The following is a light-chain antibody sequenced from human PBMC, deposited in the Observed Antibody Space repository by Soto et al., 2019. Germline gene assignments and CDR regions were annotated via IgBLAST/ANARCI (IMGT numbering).Light chain of an antibody. CDR3: QAPWT. CDR2: AAS. V-gene: IGKV1-39*01. CDR1: QSISSY. J-gene: IGKJ1*01. Sequence: DIQMTQSPSSLSASVGDRVTITCRASQSISSYLNWYQQKPGKAPKLLIYAASSLQSGVPSRFSGSGSGTDFTLTISSLQPEDFATYYCQAPWTFGQGTKVEIK.